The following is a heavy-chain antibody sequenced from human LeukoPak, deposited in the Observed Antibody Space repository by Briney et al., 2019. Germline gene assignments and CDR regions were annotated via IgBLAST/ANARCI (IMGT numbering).Heavy chain of an antibody. J-gene: IGHJ5*02. D-gene: IGHD2-2*01. CDR2: VYYSGST. CDR3: ARNKIVVVPAATNWFDP. V-gene: IGHV4-30-4*01. Sequence: SQTLSLTCTVSGGSISSGDYYWSWIRQPPGKGLVWIGYVYYSGSTYYNPSLKSRVTISVDTSKNQFSLKLSSVTAADTAVYYCARNKIVVVPAATNWFDPWGQGTLVTVSS. CDR1: GGSISSGDYY.